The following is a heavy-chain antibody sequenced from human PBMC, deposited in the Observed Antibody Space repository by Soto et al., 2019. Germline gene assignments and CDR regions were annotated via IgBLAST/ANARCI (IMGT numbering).Heavy chain of an antibody. D-gene: IGHD3-16*01. CDR1: GYSFTNND. J-gene: IGHJ5*02. CDR3: AIMETFGSLNWFDP. V-gene: IGHV1-8*01. CDR2: MNPGSGDT. Sequence: DSVKVSCKASGYSFTNNDVSWVRQATGQGLEWMGWMNPGSGDTGYAQKFQGRVTMTRDISIATAYMELSSLRSDDTAIYYCAIMETFGSLNWFDPWCQGTLVTVS.